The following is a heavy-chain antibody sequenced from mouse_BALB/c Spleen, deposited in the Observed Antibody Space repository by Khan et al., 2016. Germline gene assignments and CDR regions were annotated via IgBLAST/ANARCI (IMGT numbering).Heavy chain of an antibody. CDR3: AKNLLGQYAMDY. V-gene: IGHV2-5*01. Sequence: QVQLKESGPGLVQPSQSLSITCTVSGFSLTSYGIHWVRQSPGKGLEWLGVIWRGGSTDYNAAFMSRLSITKDNSKSQVFFKMNSLQADDTAIYYCAKNLLGQYAMDYWGQGTSVTVSS. J-gene: IGHJ4*01. CDR2: IWRGGST. CDR1: GFSLTSYG. D-gene: IGHD4-1*01.